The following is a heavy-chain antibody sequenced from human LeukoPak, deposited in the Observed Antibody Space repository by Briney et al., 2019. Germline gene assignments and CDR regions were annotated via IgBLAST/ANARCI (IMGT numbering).Heavy chain of an antibody. Sequence: SETLSLTCTVSGGSISSGGYYWSWIRQPPGKGRVWIVYIYQSGSTYYNPSLKSRVTISVDRSKNQFSLKLSSVTAADTAVYYCAGGTVAGTGYWGQGTLVTVSS. CDR2: IYQSGST. CDR1: GGSISSGGYY. D-gene: IGHD6-19*01. V-gene: IGHV4-30-2*01. CDR3: AGGTVAGTGY. J-gene: IGHJ4*02.